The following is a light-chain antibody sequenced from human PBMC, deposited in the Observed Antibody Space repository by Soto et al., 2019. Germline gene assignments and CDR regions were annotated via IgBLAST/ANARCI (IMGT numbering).Light chain of an antibody. Sequence: QSALTQPRSVSGSPGQSVTISCTGTSSDVGAYNYVSWFQQHPGKAPKLMIFDVSKRPSGVPHRFSGSKSGNTASLTISGRQAEDEADYYCCSYAGSYTFVVFGGGTQLTVL. CDR1: SSDVGAYNY. CDR2: DVS. CDR3: CSYAGSYTFVV. J-gene: IGLJ2*01. V-gene: IGLV2-11*01.